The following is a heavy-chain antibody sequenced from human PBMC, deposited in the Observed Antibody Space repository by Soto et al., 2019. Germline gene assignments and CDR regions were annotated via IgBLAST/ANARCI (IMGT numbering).Heavy chain of an antibody. Sequence: EVQLVESGGGLVKPGGSLRLSCAASGFTFSSYSMNWVRQAPGKGLEWVSSISSSSSYIYYADSVKGRFTISRDNAKNSLYLQMNRLRAEDTAVYYCARHVNIVATTSDYWGQGTLVTVSS. D-gene: IGHD5-12*01. CDR1: GFTFSSYS. V-gene: IGHV3-21*01. CDR2: ISSSSSYI. J-gene: IGHJ4*02. CDR3: ARHVNIVATTSDY.